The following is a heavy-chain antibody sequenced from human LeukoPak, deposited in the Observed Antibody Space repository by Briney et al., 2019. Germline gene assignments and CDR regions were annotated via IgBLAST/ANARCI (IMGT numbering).Heavy chain of an antibody. Sequence: GGSLRLSCAASGFTFSSYGMHWVRQAPGKGLEWVAFIRYDGSNKYYADSVKGRFTISRDNSKNTLYLQMNSLRAEDTAVYYCTTAMEVTAILYFQYWGQGTLVTVSS. CDR3: TTAMEVTAILYFQY. CDR1: GFTFSSYG. J-gene: IGHJ1*01. CDR2: IRYDGSNK. V-gene: IGHV3-30*02. D-gene: IGHD2-21*02.